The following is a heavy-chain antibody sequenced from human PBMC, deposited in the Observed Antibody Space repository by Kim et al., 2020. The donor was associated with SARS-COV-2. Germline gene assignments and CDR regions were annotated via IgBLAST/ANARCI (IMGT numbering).Heavy chain of an antibody. J-gene: IGHJ3*02. D-gene: IGHD6-13*01. CDR2: K. Sequence: KDYAVSVKSRIIINPDTSKNEFSLQLKSVTPEDTAVYYCALNRGIGAFDIWGQGTMVTVSS. CDR3: ALNRGIGAFDI. V-gene: IGHV6-1*01.